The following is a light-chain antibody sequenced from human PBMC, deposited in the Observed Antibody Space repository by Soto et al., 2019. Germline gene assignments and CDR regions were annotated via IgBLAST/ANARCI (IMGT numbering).Light chain of an antibody. V-gene: IGLV7-43*01. CDR2: RTN. CDR3: VLLCSGEWV. J-gene: IGLJ3*02. CDR1: TGAVTSDYY. Sequence: QAVVTQEPSLTVSARGTVTLTCALTTGAVTSDYYPNWFQRKPGQALRTLIYRTNNKHSWTPARFSGSLLGGKAALTLSGVQPEDEADYYCVLLCSGEWVFGGGTKLTVL.